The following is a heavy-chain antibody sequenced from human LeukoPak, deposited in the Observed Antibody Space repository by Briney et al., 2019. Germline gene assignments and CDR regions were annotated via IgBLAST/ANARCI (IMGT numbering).Heavy chain of an antibody. V-gene: IGHV3-11*05. CDR1: GLSFDDYA. D-gene: IGHD3-9*01. Sequence: GGPLRLSCAASGLSFDDYAMHWVRQVPGKVRKWVSYISISSRYTNYADSVKGRFTISRDNAKNSLYLQMNSLRAEDTAVYYCARGNDILTAFDYWGQGTLVTVSS. CDR3: ARGNDILTAFDY. CDR2: ISISSRYT. J-gene: IGHJ4*02.